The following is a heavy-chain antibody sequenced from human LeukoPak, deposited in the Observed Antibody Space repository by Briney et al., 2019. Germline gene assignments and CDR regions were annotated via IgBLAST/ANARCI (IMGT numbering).Heavy chain of an antibody. CDR2: IYSGGTT. CDR3: AKTALAVAGIVPVESELDY. J-gene: IGHJ4*02. CDR1: GFTVSSNY. Sequence: GGSLRLSCAASGFTVSSNYMSWVRQAPGKGLEWVSVIYSGGTTHYADSVKGRFTISRDNSKNTLYLQMNSLRAEDTAVYYCAKTALAVAGIVPVESELDYWGQGTLVTVSS. D-gene: IGHD6-19*01. V-gene: IGHV3-53*01.